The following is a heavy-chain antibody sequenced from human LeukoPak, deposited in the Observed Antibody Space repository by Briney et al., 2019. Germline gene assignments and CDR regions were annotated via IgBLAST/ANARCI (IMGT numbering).Heavy chain of an antibody. Sequence: GESLKIPCKGSGNTFTGSCIGLVRPMRGKGLEWMGIIYTDDSDTRYSPSFQAQVTMSADNSISTAYLQWTSLKASDTAMYYCARHENAPHYHSSGYKLCGFDIWRQATMVTVSS. D-gene: IGHD3-22*01. CDR2: IYTDDSDT. V-gene: IGHV5-51*01. J-gene: IGHJ3*02. CDR1: GNTFTGSC. CDR3: ARHENAPHYHSSGYKLCGFDI.